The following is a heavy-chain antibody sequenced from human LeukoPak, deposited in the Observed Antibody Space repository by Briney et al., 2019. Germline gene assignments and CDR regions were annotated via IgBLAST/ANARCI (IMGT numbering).Heavy chain of an antibody. D-gene: IGHD2-2*01. Sequence: GGSLRLSCAASGFTFSNAWMSWVRQAPGRGLEWVGRIKSNPDGGTTDYAAPVKGRFTISRDDSKNTLYLQMNSLKTEDTAVYYCAKKRGSTSSYGMDVWGQGTTVTVSS. J-gene: IGHJ6*02. V-gene: IGHV3-15*01. CDR1: GFTFSNAW. CDR3: AKKRGSTSSYGMDV. CDR2: IKSNPDGGTT.